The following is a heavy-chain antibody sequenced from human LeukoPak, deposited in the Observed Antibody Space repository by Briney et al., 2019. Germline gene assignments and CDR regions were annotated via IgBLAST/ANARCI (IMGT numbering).Heavy chain of an antibody. CDR1: GYTFTSYA. V-gene: IGHV1-3*01. CDR3: ARERHYDILTGYLDY. Sequence: ASVKISCKASGYTFTSYAMHWVRQAPGQRLEWMGWINAGNGNTKYSQKFQGRVTITRDTSASTAYMELSSLRSEDTAVYYCARERHYDILTGYLDYWGQGTLVTVSS. J-gene: IGHJ4*02. D-gene: IGHD3-9*01. CDR2: INAGNGNT.